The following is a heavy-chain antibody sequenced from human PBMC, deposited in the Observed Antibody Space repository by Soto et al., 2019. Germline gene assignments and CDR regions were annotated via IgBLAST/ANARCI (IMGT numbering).Heavy chain of an antibody. V-gene: IGHV3-21*01. D-gene: IGHD3-22*01. CDR2: ISSSSSYI. CDR1: GFTSSSYS. CDR3: ARVAFYDSSGYGPDPIDY. Sequence: PGGSLRLSCAASGFTSSSYSMNWIRQAPGKGLEWVSSISSSSSYIYYADSVKGRFTISRDNAKNSLYLQMNSLRAEDTAVYYCARVAFYDSSGYGPDPIDYWGQGTLVTVSS. J-gene: IGHJ4*02.